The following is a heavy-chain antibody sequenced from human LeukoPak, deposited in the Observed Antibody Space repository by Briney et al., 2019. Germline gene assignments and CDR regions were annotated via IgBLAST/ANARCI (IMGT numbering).Heavy chain of an antibody. CDR2: FDPEDGET. V-gene: IGHV1-24*01. Sequence: GASVKVSCKVSGYTLTELSMHWVRQAPGKGLEWMGGFDPEDGETIYAQKFQGRVTMTEDTSTDTAYMELSSLRSEDTAVYYCATDHSVFGGSYYYHYGMDVWGQGTTVTVSS. D-gene: IGHD1-26*01. J-gene: IGHJ6*02. CDR1: GYTLTELS. CDR3: ATDHSVFGGSYYYHYGMDV.